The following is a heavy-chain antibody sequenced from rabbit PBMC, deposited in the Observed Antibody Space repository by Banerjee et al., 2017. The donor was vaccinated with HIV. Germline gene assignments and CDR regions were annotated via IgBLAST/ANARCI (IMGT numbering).Heavy chain of an antibody. CDR3: ARDVAYAGIATLTGGFNL. V-gene: IGHV1S45*01. J-gene: IGHJ4*01. CDR1: GFSFSSSYW. D-gene: IGHD4-2*01. CDR2: IYTGDGST. Sequence: EESGGDLVKPEGSLTLTCTASGFSFSSSYWICWVRQAPGKGLEWIGCIYTGDGSTWYASWAKGRFTISKTSSTTVTLQVTSLTAADTATYFCARDVAYAGIATLTGGFNLWGPGTLVTVS.